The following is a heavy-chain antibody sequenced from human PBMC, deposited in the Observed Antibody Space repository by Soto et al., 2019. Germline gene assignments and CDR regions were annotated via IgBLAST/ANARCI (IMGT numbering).Heavy chain of an antibody. J-gene: IGHJ5*02. CDR1: GFTFSSYA. D-gene: IGHD3-3*01. V-gene: IGHV3-23*01. CDR3: AKGLPERRSAYYRYNWFDP. Sequence: HPGGSLRLSCAASGFTFSSYAMSWVRQAPGKGLEWVSVISGSGGSTYYADSVKGRFTISRDNSKNTLYLQMNNLRAEDTAVYYCAKGLPERRSAYYRYNWFDPWGQGTLVTVSS. CDR2: ISGSGGST.